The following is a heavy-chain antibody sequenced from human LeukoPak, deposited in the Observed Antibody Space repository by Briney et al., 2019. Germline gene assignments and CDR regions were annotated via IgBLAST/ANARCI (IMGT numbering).Heavy chain of an antibody. J-gene: IGHJ6*02. V-gene: IGHV3-9*01. CDR3: AKDLSGSYEVYYYYGMDV. CDR2: ISWNSGSI. Sequence: PGRSLRLSCAASGFTFDDYAMHWVRQAPGKGLEWVSGISWNSGSIGYADSVKGRFTISRDNAKNSLYLQMNSLRAEDTALYYCAKDLSGSYEVYYYYGMDVWGQGTTVTVSS. D-gene: IGHD1-26*01. CDR1: GFTFDDYA.